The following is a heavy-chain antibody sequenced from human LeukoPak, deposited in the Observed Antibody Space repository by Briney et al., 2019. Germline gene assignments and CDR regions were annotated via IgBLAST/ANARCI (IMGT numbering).Heavy chain of an antibody. D-gene: IGHD6-19*01. CDR1: GFAFSSYW. Sequence: GGSLRLSCAASGFAFSSYWTTWVRQAPGKGLEWVANIKQDGSEKYYVNSVKGRFTISRDNAKNSLYLQMNSLRAEDTAVYYCARAYSSGWSYNWFDSWGQGTLVTVSS. CDR2: IKQDGSEK. J-gene: IGHJ5*01. V-gene: IGHV3-7*04. CDR3: ARAYSSGWSYNWFDS.